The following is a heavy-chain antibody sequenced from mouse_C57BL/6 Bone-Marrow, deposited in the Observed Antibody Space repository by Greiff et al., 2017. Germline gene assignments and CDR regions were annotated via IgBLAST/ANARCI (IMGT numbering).Heavy chain of an antibody. CDR3: AREGPSYYGSSPYYFDY. CDR1: GYTFTSYW. Sequence: QVQLQQPGAELVKPGASVKLSCKASGYTFTSYWMHWVQQRPGRGLEWIGRIDTNSGGTKYNEKFKSKATLTVDKPSSQAYMQLSSLTSEDSAVYYCAREGPSYYGSSPYYFDYWGQGTTLTVSS. J-gene: IGHJ2*01. D-gene: IGHD1-1*01. CDR2: IDTNSGGT. V-gene: IGHV1-72*01.